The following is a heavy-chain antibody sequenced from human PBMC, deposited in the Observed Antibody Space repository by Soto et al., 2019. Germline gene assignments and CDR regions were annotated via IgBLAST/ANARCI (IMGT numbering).Heavy chain of an antibody. D-gene: IGHD2-15*01. V-gene: IGHV3-9*01. CDR1: GFTFDDFA. CDR3: TRGGPDAFCGGGRCYFNY. CDR2: ITWNSNVI. Sequence: EVQLVESWGGLVQPGRSLRLSCAASGFTFDDFAMHWVRRVPGKGLEWVPSITWNSNVIGYADSVKGRFTISRDNAKNSLYLQMNSLRPEDTAFYYCTRGGPDAFCGGGRCYFNYWGQGTLVTVSS. J-gene: IGHJ4*02.